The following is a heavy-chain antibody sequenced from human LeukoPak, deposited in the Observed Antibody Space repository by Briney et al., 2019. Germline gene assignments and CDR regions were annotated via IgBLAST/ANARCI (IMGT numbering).Heavy chain of an antibody. J-gene: IGHJ4*02. V-gene: IGHV3-20*04. D-gene: IGHD3-10*01. CDR1: GFTFDDYG. Sequence: PGGSLRLSCAASGFTFDDYGMSWVRQAPGKGLEWVSGINWNGGSTGYADSVKGRFTISRDNAKNSLYLQMNSLRAEDTALYYCARGIPESYGSGSSPFDYWGQGTLVTVSP. CDR3: ARGIPESYGSGSSPFDY. CDR2: INWNGGST.